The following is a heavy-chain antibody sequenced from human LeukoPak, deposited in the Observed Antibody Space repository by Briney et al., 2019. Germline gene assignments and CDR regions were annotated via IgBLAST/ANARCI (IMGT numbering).Heavy chain of an antibody. CDR3: ARHHCSSTSCLYYFDY. V-gene: IGHV4-39*07. J-gene: IGHJ4*02. CDR2: IYYSGST. CDR1: GGSFSSYY. D-gene: IGHD2-2*01. Sequence: SETLSLTCAVYGGSFSSYYWGWIRQPPGKGLEWIGSIYYSGSTYYNPSLKSRVTISVDTSKNQFSLKLSSVTAADTAVYYCARHHCSSTSCLYYFDYWGQGTLVTVSS.